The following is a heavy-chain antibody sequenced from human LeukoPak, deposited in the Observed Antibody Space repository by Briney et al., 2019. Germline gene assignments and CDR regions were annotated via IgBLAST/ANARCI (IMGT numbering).Heavy chain of an antibody. CDR3: ARNYYDSSGQFYYFDY. J-gene: IGHJ4*02. CDR1: GYTFTSYG. V-gene: IGHV1-18*01. D-gene: IGHD3-22*01. Sequence: ASVKVSCKASGYTFTSYGISWVRQAPGQGLEWMGWISAYNGNTNYAQKLQGRVTMTTETSTRTAYMELRSLRSDDTAVYYCARNYYDSSGQFYYFDYWGQGTLVTVSS. CDR2: ISAYNGNT.